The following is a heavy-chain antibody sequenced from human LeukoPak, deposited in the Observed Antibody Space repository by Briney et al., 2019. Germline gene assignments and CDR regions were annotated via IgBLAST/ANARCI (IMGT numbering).Heavy chain of an antibody. CDR1: GFTFSSYS. J-gene: IGHJ5*02. CDR3: ARGPFGGGDWFDP. CDR2: ISSSSSYI. V-gene: IGHV3-21*01. D-gene: IGHD2-21*01. Sequence: GRSLRLSCAASGFTFSSYSMNWVRQAPGKGLEWVSSISSSSSYIYYADSVKGRFTISRDNAKNSLYLQMNSLRAEDTAVYYCARGPFGGGDWFDPWGQGTLVTVSS.